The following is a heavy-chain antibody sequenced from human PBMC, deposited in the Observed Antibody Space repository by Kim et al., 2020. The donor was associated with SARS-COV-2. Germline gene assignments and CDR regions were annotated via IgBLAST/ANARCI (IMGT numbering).Heavy chain of an antibody. Sequence: SAQGFTGRFVFSLDTSVSTAYLQISSLKAEDTAVYYCARDSSSPPGAFDIWGQGTMVTVSS. V-gene: IGHV7-4-1*02. CDR3: ARDSSSPPGAFDI. J-gene: IGHJ3*02. D-gene: IGHD6-6*01.